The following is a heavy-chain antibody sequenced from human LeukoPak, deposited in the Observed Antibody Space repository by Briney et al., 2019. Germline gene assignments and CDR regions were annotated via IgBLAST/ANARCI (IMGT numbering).Heavy chain of an antibody. CDR3: ARAPGTGHDGLDI. CDR1: GLTFSSYW. J-gene: IGHJ3*02. V-gene: IGHV3-7*05. CDR2: IKQDGSEK. Sequence: GGSLRLSCAASGLTFSSYWMSWVRQAPGKGLEWVANIKQDGSEKYYVDSVKGRFTISRDNSKNTLYLQMNSLRAEDTAVYYCARAPGTGHDGLDIWGQGTTVTVSS. D-gene: IGHD2-8*02.